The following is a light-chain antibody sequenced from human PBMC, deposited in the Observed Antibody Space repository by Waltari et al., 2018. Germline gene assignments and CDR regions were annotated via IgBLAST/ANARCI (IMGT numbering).Light chain of an antibody. Sequence: QPALTQPPSASGTPGQWVSVSCSGSSSNIGSNAVNWYQQLPGMAPKLLLYYDTQRPSGVPDRVSGSKSGTSASLAISGLQSEDEADYICAAWDDSLSAYVFGTGTKVTVL. J-gene: IGLJ1*01. CDR2: YDT. V-gene: IGLV1-44*01. CDR3: AAWDDSLSAYV. CDR1: SSNIGSNA.